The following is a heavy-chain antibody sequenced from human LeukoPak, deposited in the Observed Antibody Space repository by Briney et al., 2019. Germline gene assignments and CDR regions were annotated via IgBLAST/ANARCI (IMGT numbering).Heavy chain of an antibody. CDR3: ARLPGPGYFDH. V-gene: IGHV4-39*01. Sequence: SETLSLTCTVSGGSISSSSYYWGWIRQPPGKGLEWIGSIYYSGSTYYNPSLKSRVTISVDTSKNQFSLKLSSVTAADTAVYYCARLPGPGYFDHWGQGTLVTVSS. D-gene: IGHD3-10*01. CDR1: GGSISSSSYY. CDR2: IYYSGST. J-gene: IGHJ4*02.